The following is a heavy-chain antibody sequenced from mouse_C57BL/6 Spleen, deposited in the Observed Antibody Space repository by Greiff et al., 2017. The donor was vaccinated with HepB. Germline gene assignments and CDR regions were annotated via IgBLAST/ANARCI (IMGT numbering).Heavy chain of an antibody. Sequence: VQLKESGGDLVKPGGSLKLSCAASGFTFSSYGMSWVRQTPEKRLEWVATISSGGSYTYYPDSVKGRCTISKDNAKNTRYLQMSSLKSEDTAMYYCARLDGYYKFAYWGQGTLVTVSA. CDR1: GFTFSSYG. J-gene: IGHJ3*01. D-gene: IGHD2-3*01. V-gene: IGHV5-6*01. CDR2: ISSGGSYT. CDR3: ARLDGYYKFAY.